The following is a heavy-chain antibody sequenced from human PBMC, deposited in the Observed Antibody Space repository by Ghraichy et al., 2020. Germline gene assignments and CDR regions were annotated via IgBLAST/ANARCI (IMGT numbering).Heavy chain of an antibody. CDR1: GFTFSSYG. Sequence: LTCAASGFTFSSYGMHWVRQAPGKGLEWVAVIWYDGSNKYYADSVKGRFTISRDNSKNTLYLQMNSLRAEDTAVYYCARGGDVVVPAAAYYYGMDVWGQGTTVTVSS. CDR2: IWYDGSNK. V-gene: IGHV3-33*01. CDR3: ARGGDVVVPAAAYYYGMDV. J-gene: IGHJ6*02. D-gene: IGHD2-2*01.